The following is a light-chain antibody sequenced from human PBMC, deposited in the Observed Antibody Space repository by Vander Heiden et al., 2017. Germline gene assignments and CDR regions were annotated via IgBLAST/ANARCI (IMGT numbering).Light chain of an antibody. J-gene: IGKJ4*01. CDR3: QQYYSSPPT. V-gene: IGKV4-1*01. CDR1: QSVLDGPSIKKH. Sequence: DVVLCQSPHSLAFPLGERASTNCKSGQSVLDGPSIKKHLAWYQQKPGQPPKLLIYWTSNRDSGVPDRFSASGSGTEFTLTISSLQAEDVAIYYCQQYYSSPPTFGGGTKVEI. CDR2: WTS.